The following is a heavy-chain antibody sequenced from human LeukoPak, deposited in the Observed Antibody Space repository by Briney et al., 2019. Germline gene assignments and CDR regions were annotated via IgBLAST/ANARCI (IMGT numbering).Heavy chain of an antibody. Sequence: SETLSLTCTVSGGSISISNYYWGWLRQPPGKGLEWIGSFYYSGSTYYNPSLKSRVTISVDTSKNQFSLKLSSVTAADTAVYYCARDTGKDAFDIWGQGTMVTVSS. V-gene: IGHV4-39*07. CDR3: ARDTGKDAFDI. CDR2: FYYSGST. CDR1: GGSISISNYY. D-gene: IGHD3-10*01. J-gene: IGHJ3*02.